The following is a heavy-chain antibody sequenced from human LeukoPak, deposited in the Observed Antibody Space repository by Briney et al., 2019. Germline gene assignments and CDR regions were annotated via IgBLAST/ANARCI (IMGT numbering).Heavy chain of an antibody. CDR1: GFTFSNYA. CDR2: ISDDGSRQ. Sequence: PGGSLRLSCAVTGFTFSNYAIHWGRQAPDKGLEWVAFISDDGSRQHYADSVKGRFTISRDNSRNRLYMQLNSLRAEDTAVYYCAKDLRGYSCGRGDYWGQGTLVTVSS. J-gene: IGHJ4*02. D-gene: IGHD5-18*01. V-gene: IGHV3-30-3*01. CDR3: AKDLRGYSCGRGDY.